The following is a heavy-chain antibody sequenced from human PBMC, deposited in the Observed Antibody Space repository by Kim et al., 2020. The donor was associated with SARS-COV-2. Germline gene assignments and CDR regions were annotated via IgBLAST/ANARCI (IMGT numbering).Heavy chain of an antibody. D-gene: IGHD3-10*01. Sequence: SETLSLTCTVSGGSISSGDYYWSWIRQPPWKGLDWIGYIYKSGSTYYNPSLKSRITISLDTSKNQFSLKLTSVTAADTAVYYCARVQGYYGSGSYFDYWGQGALVTVSS. CDR3: ARVQGYYGSGSYFDY. V-gene: IGHV4-30-4*01. CDR1: GGSISSGDYY. J-gene: IGHJ4*02. CDR2: IYKSGST.